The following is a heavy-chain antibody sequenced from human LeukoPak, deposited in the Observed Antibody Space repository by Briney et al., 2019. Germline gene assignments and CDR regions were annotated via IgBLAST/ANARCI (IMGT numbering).Heavy chain of an antibody. Sequence: GASVKVSCKASGYTFTDYYFHWVRQVPGQGLECMGWINPNTGGTNYPQKFQGRVTMTRDTAISTAYMELTNLRSDDTAVYYCARDLGATTGAPWYYFDNWGQGTLVTVHS. V-gene: IGHV1-2*02. CDR3: ARDLGATTGAPWYYFDN. J-gene: IGHJ4*01. CDR1: GYTFTDYY. CDR2: INPNTGGT. D-gene: IGHD1-26*01.